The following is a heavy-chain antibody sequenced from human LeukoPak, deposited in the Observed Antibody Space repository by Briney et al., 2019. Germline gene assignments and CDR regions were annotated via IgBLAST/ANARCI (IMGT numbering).Heavy chain of an antibody. D-gene: IGHD1-1*01. CDR3: ASQVRLERRYYYSYMDV. CDR2: IRQDGST. V-gene: IGHV4-34*01. CDR1: GGSLSDYY. J-gene: IGHJ6*03. Sequence: PGETLSLTCAVYGGSLSDYYWSWIRQPPGKGLEWIGAIRQDGSTNYNPSIKSRVTISPDTSKNTFSLKLSSVTAADTAVYYCASQVRLERRYYYSYMDVWDKGTTVT.